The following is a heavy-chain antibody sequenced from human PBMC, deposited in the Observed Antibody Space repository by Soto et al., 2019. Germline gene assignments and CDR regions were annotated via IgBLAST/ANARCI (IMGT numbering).Heavy chain of an antibody. CDR3: AKDPDSSGYYSHYYYYGMDV. J-gene: IGHJ6*02. V-gene: IGHV3-23*01. D-gene: IGHD3-22*01. Sequence: GGSLRLSCAASGFTFSSYAMSWVRQAPGKGLEWVSAISGSGGSTYYAVYVKGRFTISRDNSKNTLYLQRNSLRAEDTAVYYCAKDPDSSGYYSHYYYYGMDVWGQGTTVTVSS. CDR2: ISGSGGST. CDR1: GFTFSSYA.